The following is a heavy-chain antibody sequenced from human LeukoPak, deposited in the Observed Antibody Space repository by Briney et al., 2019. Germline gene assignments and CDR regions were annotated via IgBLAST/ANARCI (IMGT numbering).Heavy chain of an antibody. Sequence: SETLSLTCTVSGGSISSHYWSWIRQPPGKGLEWIGYIYYSGSTNYNPSLKSRVTISVDTSKNQFSLKLSSVTAADTAVYYCANSGCDLSYFDYWGQGTLVTVSS. CDR1: GGSISSHY. J-gene: IGHJ4*02. D-gene: IGHD5-12*01. V-gene: IGHV4-59*11. CDR3: ANSGCDLSYFDY. CDR2: IYYSGST.